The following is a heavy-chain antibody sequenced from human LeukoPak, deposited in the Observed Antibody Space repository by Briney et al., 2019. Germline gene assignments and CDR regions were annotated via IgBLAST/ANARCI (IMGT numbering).Heavy chain of an antibody. V-gene: IGHV3-48*01. D-gene: IGHD2-15*01. CDR2: ISSSSSTI. CDR1: GFTFSSYS. CDR3: AREVVANEDAFDI. J-gene: IGHJ3*02. Sequence: GGSLRLSCAASGFTFSSYSMNWVRQAPGKGLEWVSYISSSSSTIYYADSVKGRFTISRDNAKNSLYLQMNSLRAEDTAVYYCAREVVANEDAFDIWGQGTMVTVSS.